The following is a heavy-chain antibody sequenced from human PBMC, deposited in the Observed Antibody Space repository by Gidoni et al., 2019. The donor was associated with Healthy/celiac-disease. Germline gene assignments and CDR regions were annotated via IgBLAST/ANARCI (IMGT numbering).Heavy chain of an antibody. Sequence: EVQLVESGGGLFMPGGSLRLSCAASGFTFSSYSMNWFRQPPGKGLEWLSSISSSSSYIYYADSVKGRFTISRDNAKHSLYLQMSSLRAEDTAVYYCARDRGSGWYGELDYWGQGTLVTVSS. CDR2: ISSSSSYI. CDR3: ARDRGSGWYGELDY. J-gene: IGHJ4*02. V-gene: IGHV3-21*01. CDR1: GFTFSSYS. D-gene: IGHD6-19*01.